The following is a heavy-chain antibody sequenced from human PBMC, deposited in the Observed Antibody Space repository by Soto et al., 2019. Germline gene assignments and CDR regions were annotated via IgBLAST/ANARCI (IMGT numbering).Heavy chain of an antibody. J-gene: IGHJ5*02. CDR2: INHSGST. D-gene: IGHD3-10*01. CDR1: GGSFSGYY. CDR3: ARSGSGRGGWFDP. Sequence: SETLSLTCAVYGGSFSGYYWSWIRQPPGKGLEWIGEINHSGSTNYNPSLKSRVTISVDTSKNQFSLKLSSVTAADTAVYYCARSGSGRGGWFDPWGQGTLVTVSS. V-gene: IGHV4-34*01.